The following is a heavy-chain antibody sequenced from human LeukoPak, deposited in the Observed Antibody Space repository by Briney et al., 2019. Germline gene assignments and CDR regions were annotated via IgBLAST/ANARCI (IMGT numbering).Heavy chain of an antibody. D-gene: IGHD5-12*01. CDR2: ISVSGTSL. CDR3: ARRRGNSGYDAHFDY. J-gene: IGHJ4*02. CDR1: GFTFSDAY. Sequence: PGGSLRLSCAASGFTFSDAYMSWIRQAPGKGLEWVAYISVSGTSLYYPDSMKGRFIISRDNRKNLLYLQITTLRVEDTAVYYCARRRGNSGYDAHFDYWGQGTLVTVSS. V-gene: IGHV3-11*01.